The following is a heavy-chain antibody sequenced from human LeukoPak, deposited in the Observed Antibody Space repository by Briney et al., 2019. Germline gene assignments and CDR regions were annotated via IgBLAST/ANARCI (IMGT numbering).Heavy chain of an antibody. J-gene: IGHJ5*02. CDR3: AKDSVVIPAGWFDP. CDR2: ISGSGDRT. V-gene: IGHV3-23*01. Sequence: GGSLRLSCAASGFTFSSYAMSWVRQAPGKGLEWVSSISGSGDRTYYVDSVKGRFTISRDNTKNTLFLQMNSLKAEDTALYYCAKDSVVIPAGWFDPWGQGTLVTVSS. CDR1: GFTFSSYA. D-gene: IGHD2/OR15-2a*01.